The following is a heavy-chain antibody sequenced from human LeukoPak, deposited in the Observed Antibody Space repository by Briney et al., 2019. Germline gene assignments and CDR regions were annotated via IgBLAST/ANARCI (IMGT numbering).Heavy chain of an antibody. D-gene: IGHD3-3*01. CDR3: AREGTVLIVDY. CDR2: IKQDGSEK. CDR1: GFTFDTYT. V-gene: IGHV3-7*03. Sequence: GGSRRLSCAAAGFTFDTYTMSGVRQAPGKGLEWVANIKQDGSEKYYVDSVKGRFTISRDNAKNSLYLQMNSLRAEDTAVYYCAREGTVLIVDYWGQGTLVTVSS. J-gene: IGHJ4*02.